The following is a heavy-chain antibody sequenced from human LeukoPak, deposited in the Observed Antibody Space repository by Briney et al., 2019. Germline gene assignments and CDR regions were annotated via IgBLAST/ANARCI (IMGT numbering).Heavy chain of an antibody. V-gene: IGHV3-23*01. CDR3: AKDLSYNYGATKDY. J-gene: IGHJ4*02. CDR2: ISGSGGST. CDR1: GVTFSSYA. D-gene: IGHD1-1*01. Sequence: GGSLRLSCAASGVTFSSYAMSWVRQAPGKGLEWVSGISGSGGSTYYADSVKGRFTISRDNSKNTLYLQMNSLRAEDTAVYYCAKDLSYNYGATKDYWGQGTLVTVSS.